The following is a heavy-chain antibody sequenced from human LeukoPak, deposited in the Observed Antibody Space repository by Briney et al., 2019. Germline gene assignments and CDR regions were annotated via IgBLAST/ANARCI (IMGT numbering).Heavy chain of an antibody. Sequence: NASETLSLTCAVYGGSFSGYYWSWIRQPPGKGLEWIGEINHSGSTNYNPSLKSRVTMSVDTSKNQFSLRLSSVTAADTAIYYCARYYCIGTSCYSTNWFDPWGQGTLVTVSS. D-gene: IGHD2-2*01. CDR2: INHSGST. V-gene: IGHV4-34*10. J-gene: IGHJ5*02. CDR3: ARYYCIGTSCYSTNWFDP. CDR1: GGSFSGYY.